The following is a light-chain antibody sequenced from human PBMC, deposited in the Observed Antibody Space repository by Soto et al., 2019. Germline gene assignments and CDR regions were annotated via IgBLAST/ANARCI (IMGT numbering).Light chain of an antibody. CDR3: GAWDSSLNGGGV. Sequence: QSVLTQPPSVSAAPGQKVTISCSGSISNIGSNYVSWYQQLPGTAPKLLIYDNNKRPSGTPDRFSGSKSGTSATLDITGLQTGDEADYYCGAWDSSLNGGGVFGTGTKVTVL. J-gene: IGLJ1*01. CDR1: ISNIGSNY. CDR2: DNN. V-gene: IGLV1-51*01.